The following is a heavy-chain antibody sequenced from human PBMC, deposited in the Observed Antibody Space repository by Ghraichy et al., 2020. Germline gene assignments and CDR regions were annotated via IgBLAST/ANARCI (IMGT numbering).Heavy chain of an antibody. CDR1: GFTFSDYY. CDR3: ARDRKIGAAQRFDL. Sequence: GGSLRLSCAASGFTFSDYYMSWIRQAPGKGLQWVSYISVGGGTTSYSDSVRGRFTISRDSAKNSVSLQMNGLGPDDTAVYYCARDRKIGAAQRFDLWGQGTLVTVSS. CDR2: ISVGGGTT. D-gene: IGHD1-14*01. V-gene: IGHV3-11*01. J-gene: IGHJ5*02.